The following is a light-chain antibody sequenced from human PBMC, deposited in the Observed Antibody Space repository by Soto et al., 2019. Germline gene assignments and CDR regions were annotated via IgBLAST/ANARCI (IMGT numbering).Light chain of an antibody. V-gene: IGKV3-15*01. Sequence: EIVMTQSPATLSVSXGXXAXLSCRASXSVSSNLAWYQQKPGQAPRLLIYGASTRATGIPARFSGSGSGTEFTLTISSLQSEDFAVYYCQQYNNSPYTFGQGTKLEIK. J-gene: IGKJ2*01. CDR1: XSVSSN. CDR3: QQYNNSPYT. CDR2: GAS.